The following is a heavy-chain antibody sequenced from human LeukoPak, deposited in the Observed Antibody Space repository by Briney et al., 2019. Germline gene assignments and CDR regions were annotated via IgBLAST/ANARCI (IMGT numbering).Heavy chain of an antibody. J-gene: IGHJ4*02. CDR3: AKGPGLRSSGFRPFDY. Sequence: GSLRLSCAASGFTFSSYGMHWVRQAPGKGLEWVAVIWYDGSNKYYADSVKGRFSISRDNSKNTLYLQMNSLRAEDTAVYYCAKGPGLRSSGFRPFDYWGQGTLVTVSS. V-gene: IGHV3-33*06. D-gene: IGHD6-19*01. CDR1: GFTFSSYG. CDR2: IWYDGSNK.